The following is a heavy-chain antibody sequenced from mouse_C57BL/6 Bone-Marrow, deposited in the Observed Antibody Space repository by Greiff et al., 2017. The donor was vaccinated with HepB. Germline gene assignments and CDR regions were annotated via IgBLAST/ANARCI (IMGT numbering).Heavy chain of an antibody. J-gene: IGHJ2*01. CDR1: GFTFSSYG. Sequence: EVQGVESGGDLVKPGGSLKLSCAASGFTFSSYGMSWVRQTPDKRLEWVATISRGGSYTYYPDSVKGRFTISRDNAKNTLYLQMSSLQSEDTAMYYCARHRYSYYFDYWGQGTTLTVSS. V-gene: IGHV5-6*01. D-gene: IGHD2-12*01. CDR3: ARHRYSYYFDY. CDR2: ISRGGSYT.